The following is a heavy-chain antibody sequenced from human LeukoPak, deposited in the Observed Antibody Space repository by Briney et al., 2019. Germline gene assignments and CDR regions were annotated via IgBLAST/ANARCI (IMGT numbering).Heavy chain of an antibody. V-gene: IGHV4-39*07. CDR1: GGSISSTSYY. CDR2: IYYSGST. CDR3: AREDDYVDFFDY. Sequence: SETLSLTCTVSGGSISSTSYYWAWIRQPPGKGLEWIGSIYYSGSTYYNPSLKSRLNISVDTSKNQFSLRLSSVTAADTAVYYCAREDDYVDFFDYWGQGTLVTVSS. J-gene: IGHJ4*02. D-gene: IGHD3-16*01.